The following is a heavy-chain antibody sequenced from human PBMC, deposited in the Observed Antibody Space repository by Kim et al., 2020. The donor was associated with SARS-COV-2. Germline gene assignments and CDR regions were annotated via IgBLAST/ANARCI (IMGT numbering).Heavy chain of an antibody. V-gene: IGHV3-33*01. CDR1: GFTFSSYG. J-gene: IGHJ2*01. CDR2: IWYDGSNK. CDR3: ARDDYYDSSGRGPFDL. Sequence: GGSLRLSCAASGFTFSSYGMHWVRQAPGKGLEWVAVIWYDGSNKYYADSVKGRFTISRDNSKNTLYLQMNSLRAEDTAVYYCARDDYYDSSGRGPFDLWGHATLLTVSS. D-gene: IGHD3-22*01.